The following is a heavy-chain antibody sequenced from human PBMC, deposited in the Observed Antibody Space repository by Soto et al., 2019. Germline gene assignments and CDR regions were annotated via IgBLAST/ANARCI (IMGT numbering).Heavy chain of an antibody. CDR3: ARDPQNYWVYYYFYLDV. J-gene: IGHJ6*03. CDR2: ISGSGGST. Sequence: PGGSLRLSCAASGFTFSSYAMSWVRQAPGKGLEWVSAISGSGGSTYYADSVKGRFTISRDNAKNSLYLQMNSLRAEDTAVYYCARDPQNYWVYYYFYLDVWGKGTTVTVSS. V-gene: IGHV3-23*01. CDR1: GFTFSSYA. D-gene: IGHD2-8*02.